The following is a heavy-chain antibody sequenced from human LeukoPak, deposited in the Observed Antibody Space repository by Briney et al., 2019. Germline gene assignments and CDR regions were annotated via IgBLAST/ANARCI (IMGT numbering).Heavy chain of an antibody. J-gene: IGHJ4*02. CDR3: AKDRRVYAMPASSFDY. CDR2: ISGSGGST. Sequence: GGSLRLSCAASGFTFSSYAMSWVRQAPGKGLEWVSAISGSGGSTYYADSVKGRFTISRDNSKNTLYLQMNSLRAEDTAVYYCAKDRRVYAMPASSFDYWGQGTLVTVSS. CDR1: GFTFSSYA. D-gene: IGHD2-8*01. V-gene: IGHV3-23*01.